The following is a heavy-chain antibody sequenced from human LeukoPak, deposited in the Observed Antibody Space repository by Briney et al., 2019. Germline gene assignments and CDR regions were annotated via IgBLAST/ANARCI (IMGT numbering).Heavy chain of an antibody. J-gene: IGHJ5*02. Sequence: SETLSLTCTVSGGSISSGGYYWSWIRQHPGKGLEWIGYIYYSGRTYYNPSLKSQVPISVDTSKNQFSLKLGSVTAADTAVYYCARDRRKDLWSPCDPWGQGTLVTVSS. CDR2: IYYSGRT. CDR1: GGSISSGGYY. V-gene: IGHV4-31*01. D-gene: IGHD3-10*01. CDR3: ARDRRKDLWSPCDP.